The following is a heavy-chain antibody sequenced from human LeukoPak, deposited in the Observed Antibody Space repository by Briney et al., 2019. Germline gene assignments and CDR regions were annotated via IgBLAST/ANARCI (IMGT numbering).Heavy chain of an antibody. Sequence: PSETLSLTCTVSGTSISTYYWNWIRQPPGKGLEWIGEINHSGSTNYNPSLKSRVTISVDTSKNQFSLKLSSVTAADTAVYYCARDGVGATDYWGQGTLVTVSS. CDR1: GTSISTYY. CDR3: ARDGVGATDY. V-gene: IGHV4-34*01. CDR2: INHSGST. J-gene: IGHJ4*02. D-gene: IGHD1-26*01.